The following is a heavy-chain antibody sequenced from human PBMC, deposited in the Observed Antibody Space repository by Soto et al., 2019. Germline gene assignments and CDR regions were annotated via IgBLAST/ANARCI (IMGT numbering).Heavy chain of an antibody. Sequence: EVQLLESGGGLVQPGGSLRLSCAASGFTFSSYAMSWVRQAPGKGLEWVSAISGSGGSTYYADSVKGRFTISRDNSKNTLYLQMNSQRAEDTGVYYCAKDLASDSTMFGVVDPWGQGTLVTVSS. CDR3: AKDLASDSTMFGVVDP. J-gene: IGHJ5*02. CDR2: ISGSGGST. CDR1: GFTFSSYA. D-gene: IGHD3-3*01. V-gene: IGHV3-23*01.